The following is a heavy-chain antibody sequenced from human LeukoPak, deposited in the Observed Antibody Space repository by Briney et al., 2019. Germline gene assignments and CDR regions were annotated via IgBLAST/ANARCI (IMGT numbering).Heavy chain of an antibody. Sequence: SVKVSCKASGGTFSSYAISWVRQAPGQGLEWMGGIIPIFGTANYAQKFQGRVTITADESTSTAYMELSSLRSEDTAVYYCARSNSGSYYHLDYWGQGTLVTVSS. CDR2: IIPIFGTA. D-gene: IGHD1-26*01. V-gene: IGHV1-69*13. CDR3: ARSNSGSYYHLDY. J-gene: IGHJ4*02. CDR1: GGTFSSYA.